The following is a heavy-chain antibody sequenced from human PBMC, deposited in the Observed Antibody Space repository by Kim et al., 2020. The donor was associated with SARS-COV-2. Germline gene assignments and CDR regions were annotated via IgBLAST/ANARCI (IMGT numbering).Heavy chain of an antibody. CDR2: TYYRSKWYN. CDR3: ARDPRYSSGWYFDYYYGMDV. D-gene: IGHD6-19*01. V-gene: IGHV6-1*01. Sequence: SQTLSLTCAISGDSVSSNSAAWNWIRQSPSRGLEWLGRTYYRSKWYNDYAVSVKGRITINPDTSKNQFSLQLNSVTPEDTAVYYCARDPRYSSGWYFDYYYGMDVWGQGTTVTVSS. J-gene: IGHJ6*02. CDR1: GDSVSSNSAA.